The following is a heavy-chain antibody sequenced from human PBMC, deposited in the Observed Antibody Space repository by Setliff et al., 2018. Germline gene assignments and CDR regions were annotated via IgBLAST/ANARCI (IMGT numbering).Heavy chain of an antibody. CDR3: ATHGGYYYDSSGSFGAD. V-gene: IGHV1-3*01. D-gene: IGHD3-22*01. J-gene: IGHJ4*02. Sequence: ASVKVSCKASGYTFTSYAMHWVRQAPGQRLEWMGWINAGNGNTKYSQKFQGRVTITRDTSASTAYMELSSLRSEDTAVYYCATHGGYYYDSSGSFGADWGQGTLVTVSS. CDR1: GYTFTSYA. CDR2: INAGNGNT.